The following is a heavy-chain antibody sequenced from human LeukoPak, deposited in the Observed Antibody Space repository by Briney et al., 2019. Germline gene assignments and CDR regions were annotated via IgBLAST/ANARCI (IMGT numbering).Heavy chain of an antibody. Sequence: SVTVSCTASGGTFSSYAISWVRQAPGQGLEWMGGTIPIFGTANYAQKFQGRVTITADESTSTAYMELSSLRSEDTAVYYCASSRRGSYGYFLYFDYWGQGTLVTVSS. J-gene: IGHJ4*02. CDR3: ASSRRGSYGYFLYFDY. CDR1: GGTFSSYA. CDR2: TIPIFGTA. D-gene: IGHD5-18*01. V-gene: IGHV1-69*01.